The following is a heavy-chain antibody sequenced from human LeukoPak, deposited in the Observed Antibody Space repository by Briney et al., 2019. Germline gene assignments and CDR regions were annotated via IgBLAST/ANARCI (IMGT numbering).Heavy chain of an antibody. CDR3: ARQTGDDALDI. D-gene: IGHD7-27*01. CDR2: ISPHSGFT. V-gene: IGHV1-2*02. CDR1: GYTLTGHY. Sequence: ASVTVSCKASGYTLTGHYIHWVRQAPGQALEWMGWISPHSGFTMYPQRFQGRVTMTTDTSISTAFLEVRRLRSDDTAAYYCARQTGDDALDIWGQGTMITVYS. J-gene: IGHJ3*02.